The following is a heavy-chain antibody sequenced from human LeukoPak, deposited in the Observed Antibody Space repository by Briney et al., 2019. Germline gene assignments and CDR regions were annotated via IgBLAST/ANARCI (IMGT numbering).Heavy chain of an antibody. CDR1: GGSISLYY. J-gene: IGHJ5*02. Sequence: SETLSLTCTVSGGSISLYYWSWIRQPPGMGLEWIGYIHYSGSTTYNPSLKSRLTVSVDTSKNQFSLKLSSVTGADTAVYYCTRAGQRGNWFDPWGEGTLVTVSS. CDR3: TRAGQRGNWFDP. V-gene: IGHV4-59*01. CDR2: IHYSGST.